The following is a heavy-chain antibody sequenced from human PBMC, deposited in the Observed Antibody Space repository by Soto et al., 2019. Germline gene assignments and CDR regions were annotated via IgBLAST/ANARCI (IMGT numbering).Heavy chain of an antibody. D-gene: IGHD2-15*01. CDR2: IWYDGSNK. J-gene: IGHJ4*02. CDR3: ARDIYRYCSGGSCGFDY. V-gene: IGHV3-33*01. Sequence: GGSLRLSCAASGFTFSSYGMHWVRQAPGKGLEWVAVIWYDGSNKYYADSVKGRFTISRDNSKNTLYLQMNSLRAEDTAVYYCARDIYRYCSGGSCGFDYWGQGTLVTVSS. CDR1: GFTFSSYG.